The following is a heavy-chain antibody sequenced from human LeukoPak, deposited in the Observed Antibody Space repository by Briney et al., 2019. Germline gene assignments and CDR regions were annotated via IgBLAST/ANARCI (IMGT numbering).Heavy chain of an antibody. CDR1: GFTFSSYG. CDR2: IWYDGSNK. D-gene: IGHD5-18*01. Sequence: GRSLRLSCAASGFTFSSYGMHWVRQAPGKGLEWVAVIWYDGSNKYYADSVKGRFTISRDNSKNTLYLQMNSLRAEDTGVYYCARADVDTAMVDYWGQGTLVTVSS. J-gene: IGHJ4*02. V-gene: IGHV3-33*01. CDR3: ARADVDTAMVDY.